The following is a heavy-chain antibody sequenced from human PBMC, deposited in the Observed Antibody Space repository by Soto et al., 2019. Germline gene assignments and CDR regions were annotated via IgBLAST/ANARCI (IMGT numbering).Heavy chain of an antibody. V-gene: IGHV1-69*02. J-gene: IGHJ4*02. CDR2: IIPILGIA. D-gene: IGHD1-26*01. CDR1: GGIFSSYT. Sequence: QVQLVQSGAEVKKPGSSVKVSCKASGGIFSSYTISWVRQAPGQGLEWMGRIIPILGIANYAQKFQGRVTITADKSTSTAYMELSSLRSEDTAVYYCARAPETKWELHYWGQGTLVTVSS. CDR3: ARAPETKWELHY.